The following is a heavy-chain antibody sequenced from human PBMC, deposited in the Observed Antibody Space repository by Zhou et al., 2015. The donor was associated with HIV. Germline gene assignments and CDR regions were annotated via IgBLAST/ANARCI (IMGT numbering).Heavy chain of an antibody. Sequence: QVQLVQSGAEVKKPGSSVKVSCKASGGTFRNHGISWVRQAPGQGLEWMGGIVPFFGTANYAQKFQGRVTITADKSTGTAYMELSSLRSEDTAAYYCAREGWGSWYLDLWGRGTLVSVLL. CDR1: GGTFRNHG. V-gene: IGHV1-69*06. D-gene: IGHD7-27*01. CDR3: AREGWGSWYLDL. J-gene: IGHJ2*01. CDR2: IVPFFGTA.